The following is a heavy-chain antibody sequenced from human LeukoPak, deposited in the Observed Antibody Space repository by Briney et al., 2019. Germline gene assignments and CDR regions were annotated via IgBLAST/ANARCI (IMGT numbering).Heavy chain of an antibody. CDR1: GFTFSSYA. J-gene: IGHJ4*02. CDR3: AKTRGYDSSGYYQPLDY. CDR2: ISGSGGST. V-gene: IGHV3-23*01. D-gene: IGHD3-22*01. Sequence: GGSLRLSCAASGFTFSSYAMSWVRQAPGKGLEWVSAISGSGGSTYYADSVKGRFTISRDNSKNTLYMQMNSLRAEDTAVYYCAKTRGYDSSGYYQPLDYWGQGTLVTVSS.